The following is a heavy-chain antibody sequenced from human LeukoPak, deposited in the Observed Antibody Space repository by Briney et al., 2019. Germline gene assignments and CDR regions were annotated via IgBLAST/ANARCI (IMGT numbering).Heavy chain of an antibody. Sequence: PSETLSLTCTVSGGSISSSSYYWGWIRQPPGKGLEWIGSIYYSGSTYYNPSLKSRVTISVDTSKNQFSLKLSSVTAADTAVYYCARGRVGATPFDYWGQGTLVTVSS. CDR3: ARGRVGATPFDY. J-gene: IGHJ4*02. CDR1: GGSISSSSYY. CDR2: IYYSGST. V-gene: IGHV4-39*07. D-gene: IGHD1-26*01.